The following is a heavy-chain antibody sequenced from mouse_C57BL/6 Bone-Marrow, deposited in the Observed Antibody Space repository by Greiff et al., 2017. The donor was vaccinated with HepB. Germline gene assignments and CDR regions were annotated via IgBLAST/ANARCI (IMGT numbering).Heavy chain of an antibody. CDR2: INPNNGGT. CDR3: ARGDYRRDY. CDR1: GYTFTDYY. Sequence: VQLQQSGPELVKPGASVKISCKASGYTFTDYYMNWVKQSHGKSLEWIGDINPNNGGTSYNQKFKGKATLTVDKSSSTAYMELRSLTSEDSAVYYCARGDYRRDYWGQGTTLTVSS. J-gene: IGHJ2*01. D-gene: IGHD2-12*01. V-gene: IGHV1-26*01.